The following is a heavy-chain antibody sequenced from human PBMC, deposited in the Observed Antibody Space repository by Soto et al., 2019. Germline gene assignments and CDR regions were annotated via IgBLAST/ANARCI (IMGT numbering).Heavy chain of an antibody. CDR2: IRNKANSYTT. Sequence: GGSLRLSCVASGFTFIAYYVDWVRHAPVKWLEWVGRIRNKANSYTTKYAASVKGRFTISRDNAKNSLYLQMNNLRAEDTAVYYCVRDRRASSSSATGWFDPWGQGTLVTVSS. D-gene: IGHD6-6*01. CDR1: GFTFIAYY. V-gene: IGHV3-72*01. J-gene: IGHJ5*02. CDR3: VRDRRASSSSATGWFDP.